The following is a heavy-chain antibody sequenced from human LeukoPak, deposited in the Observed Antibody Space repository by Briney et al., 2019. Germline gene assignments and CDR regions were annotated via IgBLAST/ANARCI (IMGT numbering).Heavy chain of an antibody. J-gene: IGHJ4*02. Sequence: ASVKVSCKASGYTFTSHAMHWVRQAPGQRFEWMGWINAGNGNTRYSQKFQGRVTITRDTSASTASMELSSLRSEDTAVYYCARGDDYKYFDCWGQGTLVTVSS. CDR2: INAGNGNT. D-gene: IGHD4/OR15-4a*01. CDR3: ARGDDYKYFDC. CDR1: GYTFTSHA. V-gene: IGHV1-3*01.